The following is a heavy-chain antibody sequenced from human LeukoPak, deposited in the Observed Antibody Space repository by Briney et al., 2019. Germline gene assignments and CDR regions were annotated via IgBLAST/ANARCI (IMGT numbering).Heavy chain of an antibody. CDR1: GFTFSSYS. Sequence: GGSLRLSCAVSGFTFSSYSMSWVRQAPGKGLEWVSSISSSSSYIYYADSVKGRFTISRDNAKNSLYLQMNSLRAEDTAVYYCARAVYGFDAFDIWGQGTMVTVSS. J-gene: IGHJ3*02. V-gene: IGHV3-21*01. CDR2: ISSSSSYI. CDR3: ARAVYGFDAFDI. D-gene: IGHD4-17*01.